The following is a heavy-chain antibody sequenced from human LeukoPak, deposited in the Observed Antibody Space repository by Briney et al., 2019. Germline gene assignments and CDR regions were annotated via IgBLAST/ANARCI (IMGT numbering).Heavy chain of an antibody. Sequence: AGGSLSLPCAASGLRFRTFAVSCAREGPARGGEWVSSIRGNGEAFYADSVQGRFTLYSDSSRNTVYLQLNNLRVEDTAIYYCARASWVSSTDAVRWGQGTLVTVSS. CDR3: ARASWVSSTDAVR. V-gene: IGHV3-23*01. CDR2: IRGNGEA. CDR1: GLRFRTFA. D-gene: IGHD3-16*01. J-gene: IGHJ4*02.